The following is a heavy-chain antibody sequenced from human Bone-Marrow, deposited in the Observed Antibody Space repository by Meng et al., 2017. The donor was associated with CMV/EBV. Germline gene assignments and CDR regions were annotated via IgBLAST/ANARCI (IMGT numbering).Heavy chain of an antibody. J-gene: IGHJ3*02. CDR1: GFTFSSYA. D-gene: IGHD2-2*01. Sequence: RGSLRLSCSASGFTFSSYAMPWVRQAPGKGLEWVAVISFDGDNKYYADSVKGRFTISRDNSKNTLDLHMSSLRAEDTAMYYCAKKGPYCSSTSCPPDAFDIWGQGTRVTVSS. CDR3: AKKGPYCSSTSCPPDAFDI. CDR2: ISFDGDNK. V-gene: IGHV3-30-3*02.